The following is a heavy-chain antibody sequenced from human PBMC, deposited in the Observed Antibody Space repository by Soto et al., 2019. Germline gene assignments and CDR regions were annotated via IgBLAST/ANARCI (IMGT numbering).Heavy chain of an antibody. CDR1: GFTFSSYA. J-gene: IGHJ4*02. Sequence: GGSLRLSCAASGFTFSSYAMSWVRQAPGKGLEWVSAISGSGGSTYYADSVKGRFTISRDNSKNTLYLQMNSLRAEDTAVYYCAKDGGAFYDFWSGYYTGLDCWGQGTLVTVSS. V-gene: IGHV3-23*01. CDR2: ISGSGGST. CDR3: AKDGGAFYDFWSGYYTGLDC. D-gene: IGHD3-3*01.